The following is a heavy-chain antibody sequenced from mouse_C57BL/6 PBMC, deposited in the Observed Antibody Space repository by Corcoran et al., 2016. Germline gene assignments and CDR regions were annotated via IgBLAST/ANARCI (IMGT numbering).Heavy chain of an antibody. CDR3: SRGNSEGFPY. J-gene: IGHJ3*01. CDR1: GFTFSDYR. V-gene: IGHV13-2*01. D-gene: IGHD2-1*01. CDR2: IPVKSDNFGA. Sequence: QVQLVETGGALVRPGNSLNLSCVTSGFTFSDYRMHWLRQPPGKRLEWIAVIPVKSDNFGANYAESVKGRFAISRDDSKSSVYLEMNRLREEDTATDFCSRGNSEGFPYWGQGTLVTVSP.